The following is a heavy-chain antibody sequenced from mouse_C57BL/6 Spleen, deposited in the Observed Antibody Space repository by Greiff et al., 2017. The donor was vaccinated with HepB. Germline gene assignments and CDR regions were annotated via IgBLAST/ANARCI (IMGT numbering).Heavy chain of an antibody. J-gene: IGHJ1*03. Sequence: VQLQQSGPGMVKPSQSLSLTCTVTGYSITSGYDWHWIRHFPGNKLEWMGYISYSGSTNYNPSLKSRISITHDTSKNHFFLKLNSVTTEDTATYYCARGNYYGPSRDWYFDVWGTGTTVTVSS. V-gene: IGHV3-1*01. CDR3: ARGNYYGPSRDWYFDV. D-gene: IGHD1-1*01. CDR2: ISYSGST. CDR1: GYSITSGYD.